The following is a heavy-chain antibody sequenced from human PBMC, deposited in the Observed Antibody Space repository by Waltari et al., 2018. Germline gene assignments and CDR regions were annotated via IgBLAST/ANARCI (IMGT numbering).Heavy chain of an antibody. CDR3: AKVGDSGYAYAYYDH. CDR2: ITGSGGST. D-gene: IGHD5-12*01. Sequence: EVQVLESGGGLVQLGGSLKLSCAAAGFTFGSYALTWVRQPPGKGLEWVSGITGSGGSTYYADSVKGRFTISRDNSKNTLYLQMNSLRAEDTAVYYCAKVGDSGYAYAYYDHWGQGTLVTVSS. V-gene: IGHV3-23*01. CDR1: GFTFGSYA. J-gene: IGHJ4*02.